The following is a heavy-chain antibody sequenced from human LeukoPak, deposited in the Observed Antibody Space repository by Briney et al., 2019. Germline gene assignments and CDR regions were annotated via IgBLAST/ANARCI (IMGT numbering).Heavy chain of an antibody. Sequence: PGGSLRLSCAASGFTVSSNYMSWVRQAPGKGLEWVAFIRYDGSNKYYADSVKGRFTISRDNSKNTLYLQMNSLRAEDTAVYYCAKDRYYYGSGSSDYYYMDVWGKGTTVTVSS. CDR1: GFTVSSNY. J-gene: IGHJ6*03. V-gene: IGHV3-30*02. CDR2: IRYDGSNK. D-gene: IGHD3-10*01. CDR3: AKDRYYYGSGSSDYYYMDV.